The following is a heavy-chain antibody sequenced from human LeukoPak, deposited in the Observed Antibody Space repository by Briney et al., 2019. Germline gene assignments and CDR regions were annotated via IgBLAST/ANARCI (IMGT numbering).Heavy chain of an antibody. CDR3: ARDGLGTAVDY. Sequence: ASVKVSCKASGYTFTNYAISWVRQAPGQGLEWMGRISAYSGNTNYAQKLQGRVTMTTATSTSTAYMELRSLRSDDTAVYYCARDGLGTAVDYWGQGTLVSVSS. V-gene: IGHV1-18*01. CDR1: GYTFTNYA. J-gene: IGHJ4*02. CDR2: ISAYSGNT. D-gene: IGHD6-13*01.